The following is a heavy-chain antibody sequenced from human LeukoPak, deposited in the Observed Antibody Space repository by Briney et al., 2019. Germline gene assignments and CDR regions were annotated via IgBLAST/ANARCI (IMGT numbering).Heavy chain of an antibody. CDR1: GFTFDDYA. CDR2: ISWNSGSI. J-gene: IGHJ4*02. D-gene: IGHD6-13*01. CDR3: AKVGDSSSWYYFDY. V-gene: IGHV3-9*03. Sequence: GGSLRLSCAASGFTFDDYAMHWVRQAPGKGLEWVSGISWNSGSIGYADSVKGRFTISRDNAKNSLYLQMNSLRAEDMALYYCAKVGDSSSWYYFDYWGQGTLVTVSS.